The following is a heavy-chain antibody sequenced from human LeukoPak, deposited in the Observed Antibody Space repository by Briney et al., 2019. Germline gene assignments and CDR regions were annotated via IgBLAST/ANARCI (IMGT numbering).Heavy chain of an antibody. CDR2: INPSGGST. Sequence: GASVKVSCKASGYTFTSYYMHWVRQAPGQGLEWMGIINPSGGSTSYAQKFQGRVTMTRDTSTSTVYMELSSLRSEDTAAYYCARGYCSSTSCLRRVYGMDVWGKGTTVTVSS. V-gene: IGHV1-46*01. CDR3: ARGYCSSTSCLRRVYGMDV. J-gene: IGHJ6*04. CDR1: GYTFTSYY. D-gene: IGHD2-2*01.